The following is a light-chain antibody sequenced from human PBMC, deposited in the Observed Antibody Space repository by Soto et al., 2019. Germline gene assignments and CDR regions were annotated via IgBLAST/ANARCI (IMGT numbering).Light chain of an antibody. CDR3: QQYGRSAT. CDR2: GAS. CDR1: QSVSSKY. V-gene: IGKV3-20*01. J-gene: IGKJ4*02. Sequence: EIVLTQSPGTMSLSPGAGATLSCRASQSVSSKYLAWYQQKPGQAPRLLIYGASSRATGVPDRFSGSGSGTDFTLTSSRLEPEDFAVYYCQQYGRSATFGGGTKVEIK.